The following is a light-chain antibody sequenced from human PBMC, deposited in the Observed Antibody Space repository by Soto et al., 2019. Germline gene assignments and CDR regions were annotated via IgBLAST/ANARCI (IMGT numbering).Light chain of an antibody. V-gene: IGKV1-39*01. CDR1: QNIDNY. CDR2: AAS. CDR3: QQSYTTPLP. J-gene: IGKJ4*01. Sequence: DIQMTQSPSTLSASVGDIVTITCRASQNIDNYLNWYQLKPGKAPKLLIFAASSLQSGVPTRFRGGGSGTDFTLTISSLQPEDFATYCCQQSYTTPLPFGGGTKVEFK.